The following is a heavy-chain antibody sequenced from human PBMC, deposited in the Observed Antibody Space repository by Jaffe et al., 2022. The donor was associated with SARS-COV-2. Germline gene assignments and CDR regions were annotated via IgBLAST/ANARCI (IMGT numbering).Heavy chain of an antibody. V-gene: IGHV3-9*01. D-gene: IGHD3-22*01. Sequence: EVQLVESGGGLVQPGRSLRLSCAASGFTFDDYAMHWVRQAPGKGLEWVSGISWNSGSIGYADSVKGRFTISRDNAKNSLYLQMNSLRAEDTALYYCAKDISRSGYYYAGGFDYWGQGTLVTVSS. CDR1: GFTFDDYA. J-gene: IGHJ4*02. CDR3: AKDISRSGYYYAGGFDY. CDR2: ISWNSGSI.